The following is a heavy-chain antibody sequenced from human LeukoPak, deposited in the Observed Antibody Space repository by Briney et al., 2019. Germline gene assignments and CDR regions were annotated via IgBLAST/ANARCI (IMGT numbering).Heavy chain of an antibody. CDR2: IIPIFATT. CDR3: ARAPPGGTYYPFDY. D-gene: IGHD1-26*01. Sequence: SVKVSCKASGYTFINYAINWVRQAPGQGLEWVGGIIPIFATTNYAQKFQGRVTITADESTTTAYMELSSLRSEDTAMYYCARAPPGGTYYPFDYWGQGTLVTVSS. CDR1: GYTFINYA. V-gene: IGHV1-69*13. J-gene: IGHJ4*02.